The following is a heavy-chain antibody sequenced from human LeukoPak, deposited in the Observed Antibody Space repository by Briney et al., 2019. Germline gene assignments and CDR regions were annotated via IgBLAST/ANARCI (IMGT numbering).Heavy chain of an antibody. V-gene: IGHV1-69*06. D-gene: IGHD5-12*01. CDR3: ARGSIVATINY. CDR2: IIPIFGTA. Sequence: GASLKVSCKASGGTFSSYAISWVRQAPGQGLEWMAGIIPIFGTANYAQKFQGRVTITADKSTSTVYMELSSLRCEDTAVYYCARGSIVATINYWGQGTRVTVSS. CDR1: GGTFSSYA. J-gene: IGHJ4*02.